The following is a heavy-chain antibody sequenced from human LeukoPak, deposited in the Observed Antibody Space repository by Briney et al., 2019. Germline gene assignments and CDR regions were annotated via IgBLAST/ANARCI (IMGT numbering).Heavy chain of an antibody. CDR3: ARDNSYRGSSWWFDP. Sequence: GASVKVSCKASGYTFTDYYMHWVRQAAGRGLEWVGLINPSGSRTICAQKFQGRVTMTRDTSTSTDYMELSSLTSEDTAVYYCARDNSYRGSSWWFDPWGQGTLVTVSS. CDR1: GYTFTDYY. D-gene: IGHD6-6*01. J-gene: IGHJ5*02. CDR2: INPSGSRT. V-gene: IGHV1-46*01.